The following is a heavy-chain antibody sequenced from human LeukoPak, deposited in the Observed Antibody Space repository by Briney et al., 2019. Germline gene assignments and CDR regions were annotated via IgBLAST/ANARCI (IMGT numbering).Heavy chain of an antibody. V-gene: IGHV1-2*02. CDR3: ARDWKSVETASILAGMTDTWLDP. J-gene: IGHJ5*02. Sequence: ASVKVSCKASGYTFTGYYIHWVRQAPGQGLEWLGWINPNSGGTNYAQKFQGRVTMTRDTSISTAYMEVSRLTSDDTAVYYCARDWKSVETASILAGMTDTWLDPWGQGTLVTVSS. CDR1: GYTFTGYY. CDR2: INPNSGGT. D-gene: IGHD5-18*01.